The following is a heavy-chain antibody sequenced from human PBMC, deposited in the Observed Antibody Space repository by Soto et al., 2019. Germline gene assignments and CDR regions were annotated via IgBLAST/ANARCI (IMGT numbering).Heavy chain of an antibody. CDR3: ALGSWSGETFDI. Sequence: QVQLVQSGAEVKKPGSSVTVSCKASGGTFGNSAISWVRQAPGQGLEWMGGIIPMLAITNYAQRFQGRVTLTADTSTTTAYMELSSLTSEDTAVYYCALGSWSGETFDIWGQGTLVTVSS. V-gene: IGHV1-69*04. D-gene: IGHD6-13*01. CDR2: IIPMLAIT. J-gene: IGHJ3*02. CDR1: GGTFGNSA.